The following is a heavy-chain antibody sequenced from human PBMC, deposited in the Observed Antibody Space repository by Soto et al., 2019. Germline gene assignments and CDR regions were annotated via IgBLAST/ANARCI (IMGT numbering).Heavy chain of an antibody. CDR3: ARIGQGYCSSTSCLFDY. CDR2: IIPIFGTA. J-gene: IGHJ4*02. CDR1: GGTFSSYA. D-gene: IGHD2-2*01. Sequence: QVQLVQSGAEVKKPGSSVTVSCKASGGTFSSYAISWVRQAPGQGLEWMGGIIPIFGTANYAQKFQGRVTLTADESTSTAYMELSSLRSEDTAVYYCARIGQGYCSSTSCLFDYWGQGTLVTVSS. V-gene: IGHV1-69*01.